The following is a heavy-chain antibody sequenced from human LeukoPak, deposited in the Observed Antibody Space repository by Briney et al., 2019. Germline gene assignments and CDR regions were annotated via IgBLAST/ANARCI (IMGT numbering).Heavy chain of an antibody. CDR2: IYYSGST. Sequence: SETLSLTCTVSGVSISNHYSSWIRQLPGKGLEWIGYIYYSGSTNYNPSLKSRVTISVDTSKNQFSLKLSSVTAADTAVYYCARDPSGYYFDYWGQGTLVTVSS. J-gene: IGHJ4*02. V-gene: IGHV4-59*11. CDR3: ARDPSGYYFDY. D-gene: IGHD3-9*01. CDR1: GVSISNHY.